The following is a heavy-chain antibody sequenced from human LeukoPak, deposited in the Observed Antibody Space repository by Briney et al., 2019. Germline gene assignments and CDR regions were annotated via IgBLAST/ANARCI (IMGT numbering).Heavy chain of an antibody. D-gene: IGHD6-6*01. Sequence: ASVKVSCKASGYTFTGYYKHWVRQAPGQGLEWMGWINPNSGGTNYAQKFQGRVTMTRDTSISTAYMELSRLRSDDTAVCYCARDWSSSSGYWFDPWGQGTLVTVSS. CDR1: GYTFTGYY. J-gene: IGHJ5*02. CDR2: INPNSGGT. CDR3: ARDWSSSSGYWFDP. V-gene: IGHV1-2*02.